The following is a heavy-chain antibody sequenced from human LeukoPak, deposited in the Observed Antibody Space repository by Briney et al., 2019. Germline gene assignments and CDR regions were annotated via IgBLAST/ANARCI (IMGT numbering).Heavy chain of an antibody. J-gene: IGHJ4*02. D-gene: IGHD4-17*01. CDR3: ASGGGYGDYSKVY. CDR2: MNPNSSNT. V-gene: IGHV1-8*01. CDR1: GYTFTSYD. Sequence: SVKLSCKVSGYTFTSYDINWVRQATGHGREWMGWMNPNSSNTGHAQKFQGRVTMTSNTSISTAYMELCSLRSGHTAVEYCASGGGYGDYSKVYSGERDLLTASS.